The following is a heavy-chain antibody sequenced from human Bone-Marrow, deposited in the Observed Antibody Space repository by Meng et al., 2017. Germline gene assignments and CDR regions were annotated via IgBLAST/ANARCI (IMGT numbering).Heavy chain of an antibody. CDR2: IIQDGSEK. CDR1: RFTFSSYW. CDR3: ARVQGYDFWSGYYTGYGMDV. Sequence: GESLKISCAASRFTFSSYWMGWVRQAPGKGLEWVANIIQDGSEKYYVDSVKGRFTISRDNVKNSLYLQMNSLRAEDTAVYYCARVQGYDFWSGYYTGYGMDVWGQGTTVTVSS. J-gene: IGHJ6*02. D-gene: IGHD3-3*01. V-gene: IGHV3-7*01.